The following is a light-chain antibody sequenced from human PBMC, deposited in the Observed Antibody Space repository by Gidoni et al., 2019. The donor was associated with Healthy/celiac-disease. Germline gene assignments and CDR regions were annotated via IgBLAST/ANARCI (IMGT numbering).Light chain of an antibody. J-gene: IGLJ1*01. CDR2: DVS. Sequence: QSALTQPASVSGSPGPSITISCTGTSSDVGGYNYVSWYQQHPGKAPKVMIYDVSHRPSGVSNRFSGSKSGTTASLTISGLQAEDEADYYFSSSLRGTTYVFGTGTKVTVL. CDR1: SSDVGGYNY. V-gene: IGLV2-14*03. CDR3: SSSLRGTTYV.